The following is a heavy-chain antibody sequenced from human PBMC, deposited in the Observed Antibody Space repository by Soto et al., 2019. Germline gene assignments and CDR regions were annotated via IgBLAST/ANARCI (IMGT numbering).Heavy chain of an antibody. CDR2: ISAYNGNT. Sequence: QVKLVQSGAEVKKPGASVKVSCKASGYTFTNYAISWVRQAPGQGLEWMGWISAYNGNTNYAQKLQGRVTMTTDTSTSSASMELRSLRSDDTPVYYCARAWFEDFVYYFDYWGQGTLVTVSS. CDR1: GYTFTNYA. CDR3: ARAWFEDFVYYFDY. J-gene: IGHJ4*02. V-gene: IGHV1-18*01. D-gene: IGHD3-10*01.